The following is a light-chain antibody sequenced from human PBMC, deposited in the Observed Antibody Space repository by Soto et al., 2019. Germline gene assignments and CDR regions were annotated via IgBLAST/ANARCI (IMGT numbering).Light chain of an antibody. CDR3: QNKNDYSRT. V-gene: IGKV1-5*01. CDR2: NAS. CDR1: QPIRGW. J-gene: IGKJ1*01. Sequence: DIQMTQSPSTLSASVGDRVPITCRASQPIRGWLDWYQQKPGKAHNLLIFNASTLKSGVPPRFSGIGFGTEFTLTISSLQPDDSATYSCQNKNDYSRTFGQGTRWIS.